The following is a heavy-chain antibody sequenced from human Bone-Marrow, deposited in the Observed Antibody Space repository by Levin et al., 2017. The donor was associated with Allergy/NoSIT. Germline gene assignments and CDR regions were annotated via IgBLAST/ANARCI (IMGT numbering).Heavy chain of an antibody. J-gene: IGHJ4*02. D-gene: IGHD2-15*01. CDR3: ASSLSSDFYTATGNCYPIFDY. CDR2: IDPSDSYT. Sequence: PGGSLRLSCKGSGYSFSNYWISWVRQMPGQGLEWLGRIDPSDSYTTYNPSFQGHVTISADKSINTVYLQWNSLKASDTAMYYCASSLSSDFYTATGNCYPIFDYWGQGALVTVSS. CDR1: GYSFSNYW. V-gene: IGHV5-10-1*01.